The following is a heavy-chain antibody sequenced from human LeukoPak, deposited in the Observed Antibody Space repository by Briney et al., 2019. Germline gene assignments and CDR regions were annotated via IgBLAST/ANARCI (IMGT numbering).Heavy chain of an antibody. D-gene: IGHD4-17*01. Sequence: PGGSLRLSCAASGFTFSSYAMIWVRQAPGKGVEWVSYISSTGTSIYYADSVKGRFTISRDNAKNSLYLQMNSLRAEDTAVYYCARDDGDNAYDYWGQGTLVTVSS. J-gene: IGHJ4*02. CDR2: ISSTGTSI. V-gene: IGHV3-48*01. CDR1: GFTFSSYA. CDR3: ARDDGDNAYDY.